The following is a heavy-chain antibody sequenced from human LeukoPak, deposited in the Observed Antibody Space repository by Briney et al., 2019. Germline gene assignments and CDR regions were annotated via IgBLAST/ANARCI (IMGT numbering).Heavy chain of an antibody. J-gene: IGHJ4*02. CDR3: ARDQDSLVRGVIGY. D-gene: IGHD3-10*01. V-gene: IGHV1-18*01. Sequence: ASVKVSCKASGYTFTSYGISWVRQAPGQGLEWMGWIGPYNGNTNYAQNLQGRVTMTTDTSTSTAYMELGSLGSGDTAVYYCARDQDSLVRGVIGYWGQGTLVTVSS. CDR2: IGPYNGNT. CDR1: GYTFTSYG.